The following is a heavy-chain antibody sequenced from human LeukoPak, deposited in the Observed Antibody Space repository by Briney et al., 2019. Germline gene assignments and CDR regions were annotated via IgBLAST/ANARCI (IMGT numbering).Heavy chain of an antibody. CDR2: IIPIFGTA. Sequence: SVKVSCKASRGTFSSYAISWVRQAPGQGLEWMGRIIPIFGTANYAQKFQGRVTITTDESTSTAYMELSSLRSEDAAVYYCASFLGGEANSDAFDIWGQGTMVTVSS. J-gene: IGHJ3*02. D-gene: IGHD2-21*01. CDR3: ASFLGGEANSDAFDI. V-gene: IGHV1-69*05. CDR1: RGTFSSYA.